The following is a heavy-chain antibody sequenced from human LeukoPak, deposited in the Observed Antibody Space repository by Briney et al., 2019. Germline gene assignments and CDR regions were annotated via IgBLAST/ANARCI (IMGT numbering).Heavy chain of an antibody. V-gene: IGHV1-46*01. Sequence: ASVKVSCKASGYNFISYYMHWVRQAPGQGVEWMGIINPSGGSTSYAQKFQDRVTMTKDTSTSTVYMELSTLKSEDTTVYYCAREDVVLVDALRYQHYGMDVWGQGTTVTVSS. CDR2: INPSGGST. CDR3: AREDVVLVDALRYQHYGMDV. D-gene: IGHD2-2*01. J-gene: IGHJ6*02. CDR1: GYNFISYY.